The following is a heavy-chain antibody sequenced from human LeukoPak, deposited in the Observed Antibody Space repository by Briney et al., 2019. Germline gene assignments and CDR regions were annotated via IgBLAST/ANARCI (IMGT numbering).Heavy chain of an antibody. Sequence: ASVKVSCKASGGTFSSYAISWVRQAPGQGLEWMGGIIPIFGTANYAQKFQGRVTITTDESTSTAYMELSSLRSEDTAVYYCARTVNYYDSSGPVFDYWGQGTLVTGSS. J-gene: IGHJ4*02. CDR1: GGTFSSYA. CDR2: IIPIFGTA. V-gene: IGHV1-69*05. CDR3: ARTVNYYDSSGPVFDY. D-gene: IGHD3-22*01.